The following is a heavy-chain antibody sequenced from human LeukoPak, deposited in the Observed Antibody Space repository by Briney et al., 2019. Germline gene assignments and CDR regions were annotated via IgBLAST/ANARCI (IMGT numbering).Heavy chain of an antibody. CDR3: ARVSGGSYYFYYFDY. J-gene: IGHJ4*02. V-gene: IGHV5-51*01. CDR1: GYHFTTHW. D-gene: IGHD1-26*01. CDR2: IYPGDSDT. Sequence: GESLKISCQGSGYHFTTHWISWVRQMPGKGLEWMGIIYPGDSDTRYSPSFQGQVTISADKSISTAYLQWSSLKASDTAMYYCARVSGGSYYFYYFDYWGQGTLVTVSS.